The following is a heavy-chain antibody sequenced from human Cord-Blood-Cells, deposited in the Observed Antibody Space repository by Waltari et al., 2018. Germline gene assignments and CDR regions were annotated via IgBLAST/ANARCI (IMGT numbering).Heavy chain of an antibody. Sequence: QVQLQESGPGLVKPSETLSPTCPVSGGPISSHSWSWIRQPPGQGLEWIGYIYYSGSTNYNPSLKSRVTISVDTSKNQFSLKLSSVTAADTAVYYCARGTRGYDDYWGQGTLVTVSS. CDR2: IYYSGST. CDR1: GGPISSHS. CDR3: ARGTRGYDDY. J-gene: IGHJ4*02. D-gene: IGHD5-12*01. V-gene: IGHV4-59*11.